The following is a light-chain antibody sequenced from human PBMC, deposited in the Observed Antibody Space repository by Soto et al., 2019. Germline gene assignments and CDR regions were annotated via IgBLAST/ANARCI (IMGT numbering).Light chain of an antibody. V-gene: IGLV2-14*03. CDR2: DVS. J-gene: IGLJ3*02. CDR1: SSDVGGYNY. Sequence: QSALTQPASVSGSPGQSITISCTGTSSDVGGYNYVSWYQHQTGKAPKLMIYDVSNRPSVVSNRFSGSKSGNTAPLTISGLQSEDEANYYYSSYTSSSTRVFGKGTQVTVL. CDR3: SSYTSSSTRV.